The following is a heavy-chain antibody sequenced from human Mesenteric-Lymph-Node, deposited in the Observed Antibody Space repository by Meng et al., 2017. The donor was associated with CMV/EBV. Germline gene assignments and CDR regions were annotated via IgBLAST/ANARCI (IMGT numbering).Heavy chain of an antibody. CDR3: AKDRGGGAAYYFDH. CDR1: GISFSNHA. Sequence: GESLKISCDVSGISFSNHAVNWVRQAPGKGLEWVSVIYSDDANTWYADSVKGRFTISRDNSKNTLYLQMNSLRAEDTAVYYCAKDRGGGAAYYFDHWGQGTLVTVSS. J-gene: IGHJ4*02. D-gene: IGHD1-26*01. CDR2: IYSDDANT. V-gene: IGHV3-23*03.